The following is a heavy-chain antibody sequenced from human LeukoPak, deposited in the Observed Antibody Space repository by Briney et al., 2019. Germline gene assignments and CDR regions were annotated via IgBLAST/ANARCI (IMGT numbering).Heavy chain of an antibody. CDR1: GGSISSGGYY. Sequence: PSETLSLTCTVSGGSISSGGYYWSWIRQHPGKGLEWIGYIYYSGSTYYNPSLKSRVTISVDTSKNQFSLKLSSVTAADTAVYYCASVVIASYAFDIWGQGTMVTVSS. CDR2: IYYSGST. V-gene: IGHV4-31*03. CDR3: ASVVIASYAFDI. D-gene: IGHD2-15*01. J-gene: IGHJ3*02.